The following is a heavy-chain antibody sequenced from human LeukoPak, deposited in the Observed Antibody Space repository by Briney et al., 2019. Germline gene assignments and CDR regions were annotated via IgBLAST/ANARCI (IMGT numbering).Heavy chain of an antibody. D-gene: IGHD3-10*01. CDR2: IIPIFGTA. CDR3: ARGSGYYGSGSTTSPDNWFDP. Sequence: SVKVSCKASGGTFSSYAISWVRQAPGQGLEWMGGIIPIFGTANYAQKFQGRVAITTDESTSTAYMELSSLRSEDTAVYYCARGSGYYGSGSTTSPDNWFDPWGQGTLVTVSS. J-gene: IGHJ5*02. V-gene: IGHV1-69*05. CDR1: GGTFSSYA.